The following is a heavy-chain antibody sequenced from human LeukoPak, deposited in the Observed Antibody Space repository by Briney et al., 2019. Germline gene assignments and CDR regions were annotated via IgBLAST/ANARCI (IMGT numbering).Heavy chain of an antibody. V-gene: IGHV3-7*01. J-gene: IGHJ5*01. CDR1: GFTFSRYW. CDR2: IKRDGNEK. D-gene: IGHD3-10*01. CDR3: AKEGAYPIITYDS. Sequence: GGSLRLSCAASGFTFSRYWMNWVRQAPAKGLEWVGNIKRDGNEKNYVDSVKGRFSISRDNAKNSLYLQMDSLRAEDTAVYYCAKEGAYPIITYDSWGQGALVTVSS.